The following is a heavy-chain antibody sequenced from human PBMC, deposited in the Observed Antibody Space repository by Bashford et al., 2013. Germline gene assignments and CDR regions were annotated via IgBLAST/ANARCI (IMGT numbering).Heavy chain of an antibody. J-gene: IGHJ6*02. V-gene: IGHV3-30-3*01. CDR1: GFTFSSYA. D-gene: IGHD2-15*01. Sequence: LRLSCAASGFTFSSYAMHWVRQAPGKGLEWVAVISYDGSNKYYADSVKGRFTISRDNSKNTLYLQMNSLRAEDTAVYYCARGQCSGGSCYSHYYYYYGMDVWGQGTTVTVSS. CDR3: ARGQCSGGSCYSHYYYYYGMDV. CDR2: ISYDGSNK.